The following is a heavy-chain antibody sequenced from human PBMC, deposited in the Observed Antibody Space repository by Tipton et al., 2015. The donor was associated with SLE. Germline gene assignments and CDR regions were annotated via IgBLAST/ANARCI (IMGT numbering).Heavy chain of an antibody. CDR1: GGSFSGYY. Sequence: TLSLTCAVYGGSFSGYYWSWIRQPPGKGLEWIGYIYSSGSTNYNPSLKSRVTISVDTSKNQFSLKLNSVTAADTALYYCAAYYYDTSGVFDFWGQGTLVTVSS. J-gene: IGHJ4*02. D-gene: IGHD3-22*01. V-gene: IGHV4-59*01. CDR3: AAYYYDTSGVFDF. CDR2: IYSSGST.